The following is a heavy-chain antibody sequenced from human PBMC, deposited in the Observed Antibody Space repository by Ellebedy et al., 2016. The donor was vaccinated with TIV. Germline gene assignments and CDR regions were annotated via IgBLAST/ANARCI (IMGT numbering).Heavy chain of an antibody. J-gene: IGHJ4*02. D-gene: IGHD6-19*01. Sequence: GESLKISCVASGFSISYNFISWVRQSPGRGLEWVATVYNVPGSTFYVDSVKGRFSISRDNSRNTLYLQMNRLRVDDAAKYYCARGPRVGSSGWYHPVDYWGQGTLVTVSS. CDR1: GFSISYNF. V-gene: IGHV3-66*01. CDR3: ARGPRVGSSGWYHPVDY. CDR2: VYNVPGST.